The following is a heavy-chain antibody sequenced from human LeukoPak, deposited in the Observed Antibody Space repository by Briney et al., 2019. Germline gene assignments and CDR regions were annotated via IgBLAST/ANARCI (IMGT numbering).Heavy chain of an antibody. CDR3: AREGYSSGFYYFDY. CDR2: IYYSGST. J-gene: IGHJ4*02. CDR1: GDSVSSNN. Sequence: SQTLSLSCGISGDSVSSNNAAWNWIRQPPGKGLEWIGYIYYSGSTNYNPSLKSRVTISVDTSKNQFSLKLSSVTAADTAVYYCAREGYSSGFYYFDYWGQGTLVTVSS. D-gene: IGHD6-19*01. V-gene: IGHV4-59*02.